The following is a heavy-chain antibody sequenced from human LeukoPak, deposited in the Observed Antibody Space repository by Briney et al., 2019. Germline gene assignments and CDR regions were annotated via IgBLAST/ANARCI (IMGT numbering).Heavy chain of an antibody. D-gene: IGHD6-19*01. J-gene: IGHJ4*02. V-gene: IGHV1-8*01. Sequence: ASVKVSGKASGYTFTSYDINWVRQATGQGLEWMAWMNPNTGNTGYAQKFQGRVTMTRNTSITTAYMELSSLRSEDTAVYYCARGPQWLVQGYYFDYWGQGTLVTVSS. CDR1: GYTFTSYD. CDR2: MNPNTGNT. CDR3: ARGPQWLVQGYYFDY.